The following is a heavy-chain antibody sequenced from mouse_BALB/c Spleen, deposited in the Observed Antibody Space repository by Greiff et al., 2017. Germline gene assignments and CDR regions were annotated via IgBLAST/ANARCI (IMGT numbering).Heavy chain of an antibody. D-gene: IGHD1-2*01. Sequence: VQLQQSGAELAKPGASVKMSCKASGYTFTSYWMHWVKQRPGQGLEWIGNIYPSDSYTNYNQKFKDKATLTVDKSSSTAYMQLSSPTSEDSAVYYCTRGLRPYYFDYWGQGTTLTVSS. CDR2: IYPSDSYT. CDR1: GYTFTSYW. V-gene: IGHV1-69*02. CDR3: TRGLRPYYFDY. J-gene: IGHJ2*01.